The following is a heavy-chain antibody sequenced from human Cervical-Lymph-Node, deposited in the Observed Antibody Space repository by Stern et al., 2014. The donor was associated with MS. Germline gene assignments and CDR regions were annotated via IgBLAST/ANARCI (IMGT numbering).Heavy chain of an antibody. CDR3: AHCAIFGVSRPFDY. J-gene: IGHJ4*02. V-gene: IGHV2-5*02. CDR2: IYWDDDK. Sequence: QITLKESGPTLVKPKQTLTLTCTFSGFSLSTSGVGVGWIRQPPGKALEXLALIYWDDDKRYSPSLKSRLTITKDTSKNQVVLTMTNMDPVDTATYYCAHCAIFGVSRPFDYWGQGTLVTVSS. CDR1: GFSLSTSGVG. D-gene: IGHD3-3*01.